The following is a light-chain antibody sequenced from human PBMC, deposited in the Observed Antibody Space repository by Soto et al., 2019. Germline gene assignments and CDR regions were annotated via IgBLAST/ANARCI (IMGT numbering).Light chain of an antibody. J-gene: IGKJ1*01. CDR3: QQYDTYTGA. V-gene: IGKV1-5*03. Sequence: DIQMTQSPSTLSASVGDRVTITCPASQSISTWLAWYQQKPGKAPKLLIYKASSSESGVPSRFSGSGFGTEFTLTISNLQPEDSATYYCQQYDTYTGAFGQGTKV. CDR2: KAS. CDR1: QSISTW.